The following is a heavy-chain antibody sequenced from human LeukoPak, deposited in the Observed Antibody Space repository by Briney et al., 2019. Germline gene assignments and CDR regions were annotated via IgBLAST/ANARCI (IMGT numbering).Heavy chain of an antibody. CDR1: GGSISSYY. Sequence: KPSETLSLTCTVSGGSISSYYWSWIRQPPGKGLEWIAYIHYSGSTNYNPSLKSRVTISVDTSKTRFSLTLSSVTAADTAVYYCARHHLVVGAITWGQGTVVTVSS. D-gene: IGHD2-15*01. J-gene: IGHJ3*01. CDR3: ARHHLVVGAIT. V-gene: IGHV4-59*08. CDR2: IHYSGST.